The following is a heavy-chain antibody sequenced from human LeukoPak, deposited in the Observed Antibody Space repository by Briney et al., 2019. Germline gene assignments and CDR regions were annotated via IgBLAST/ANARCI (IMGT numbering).Heavy chain of an antibody. D-gene: IGHD3-9*01. CDR3: AKDGGEYYDILTGYYPRLYYMDV. CDR2: ISGSGGST. J-gene: IGHJ6*03. V-gene: IGHV3-23*01. CDR1: EFTFDNYA. Sequence: GGSLRLSCVASEFTFDNYAMNWVRQAPGKGLEWVSGISGSGGSTYQADSVKGRFTISRDNSKKTLYLQMKSLRDEDTAVYYCAKDGGEYYDILTGYYPRLYYMDVWGKGTTVTISS.